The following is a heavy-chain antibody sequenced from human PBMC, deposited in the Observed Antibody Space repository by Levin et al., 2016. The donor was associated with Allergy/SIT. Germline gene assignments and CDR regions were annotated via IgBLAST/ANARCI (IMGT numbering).Heavy chain of an antibody. D-gene: IGHD3-22*01. J-gene: IGHJ3*02. Sequence: WIRQPPGKGLAWVSRIDGDGSSKTYAESVKGRFTISRDNAKTTVYLQMNSLRAEDTAVYYCAREGDYFDGSGYPHDAFDIWGQGTTVTVSS. CDR3: AREGDYFDGSGYPHDAFDI. V-gene: IGHV3-74*01. CDR2: IDGDGSSK.